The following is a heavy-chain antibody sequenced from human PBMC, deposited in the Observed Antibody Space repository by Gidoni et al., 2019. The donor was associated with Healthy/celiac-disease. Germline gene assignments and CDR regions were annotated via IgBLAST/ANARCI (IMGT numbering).Heavy chain of an antibody. V-gene: IGHV1-2*02. CDR3: ARNLRYDYIWGSYRYSYYGMDV. J-gene: IGHJ6*04. Sequence: QVQLVQSGAEVKKPGASVKVSCKAYGYTFTGYYMHWVRQAPGQGLEWMGWITPNSCGTNYAQKFQGRVTMTRDTSISTAYMELNRLRSDDTAVYYCARNLRYDYIWGSYRYSYYGMDVWGKGTTVTVSS. D-gene: IGHD3-16*02. CDR2: ITPNSCGT. CDR1: GYTFTGYY.